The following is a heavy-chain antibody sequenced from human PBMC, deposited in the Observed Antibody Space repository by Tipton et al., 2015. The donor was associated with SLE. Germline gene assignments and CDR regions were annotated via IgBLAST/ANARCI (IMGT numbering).Heavy chain of an antibody. Sequence: PGLVKPSETLYLTCSVSGASIRSSSRNDFWGWIRQSPGKGLEWIGSVSYSGTSLYNPSLKTRVTISGDTSKNQVSLKVTTVTAADTAVYYCARHSDYRGQNAFDFWGQGTMVTVSS. CDR1: GASIRSSSRNDF. CDR3: ARHSDYRGQNAFDF. CDR2: VSYSGTS. V-gene: IGHV4-39*07. D-gene: IGHD4-23*01. J-gene: IGHJ3*01.